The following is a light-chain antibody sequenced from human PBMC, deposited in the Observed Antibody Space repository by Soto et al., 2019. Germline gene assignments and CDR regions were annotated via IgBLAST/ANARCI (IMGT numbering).Light chain of an antibody. Sequence: EIVLTQSPATLSLSPGERATLSCRASQSVSSNLAWYQQKPGQTPRLLIYDASKRATGIPARFSGSGSGTDFTLTISSLEPEDFAVYYCQQRSNWPPALSFGGGTKVDIK. CDR3: QQRSNWPPALS. V-gene: IGKV3-11*01. CDR2: DAS. CDR1: QSVSSN. J-gene: IGKJ4*01.